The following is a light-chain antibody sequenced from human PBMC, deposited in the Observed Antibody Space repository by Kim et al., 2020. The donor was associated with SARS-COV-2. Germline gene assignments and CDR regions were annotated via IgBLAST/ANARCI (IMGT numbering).Light chain of an antibody. J-gene: IGKJ4*01. CDR2: AAS. Sequence: EIVMTQSPATLSVSPGERVTLSCRASQSVTSNLAWYQQKPGQAPRLIISAASTRATGIPATFSGSGSGTEFTLSISSLQSEDFAVYYCKQYNSWPLTFGGGTKVDIK. V-gene: IGKV3D-15*01. CDR3: KQYNSWPLT. CDR1: QSVTSN.